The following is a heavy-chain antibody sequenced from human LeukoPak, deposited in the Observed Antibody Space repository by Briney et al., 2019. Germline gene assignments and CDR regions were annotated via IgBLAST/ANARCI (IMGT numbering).Heavy chain of an antibody. V-gene: IGHV4-59*01. CDR3: ARDLGNYDSSGHPQDPRSGMDV. D-gene: IGHD3-22*01. CDR2: IYYSGST. Sequence: SETLSLTCTVSGGSISSYYWSWIRQPPGKGLEWIGYIYYSGSTNYNPSLKSRVTISVDTSKNQFSLKLSSVTAEDTAVYYCARDLGNYDSSGHPQDPRSGMDVWGQGTTVTVSS. CDR1: GGSISSYY. J-gene: IGHJ6*02.